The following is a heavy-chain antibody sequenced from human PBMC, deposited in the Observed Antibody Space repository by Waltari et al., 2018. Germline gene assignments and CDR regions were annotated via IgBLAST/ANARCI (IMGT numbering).Heavy chain of an antibody. J-gene: IGHJ4*02. Sequence: QVQLVQSEAEVKKPGASVKVSCKASGYTFTSYAMHWVRQAPGQRLEWMGWINAGNGNTKYSQKFQGRVTITRDTSASTAYMELSSLRSEDTAVYYCTRDNGLLLRGGDYWGQGTLVTVSS. CDR3: TRDNGLLLRGGDY. D-gene: IGHD3-22*01. CDR2: INAGNGNT. CDR1: GYTFTSYA. V-gene: IGHV1-3*01.